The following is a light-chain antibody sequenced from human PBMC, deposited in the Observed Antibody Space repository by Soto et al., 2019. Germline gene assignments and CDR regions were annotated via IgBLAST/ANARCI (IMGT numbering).Light chain of an antibody. CDR3: QHYANWPLT. Sequence: EIVMTQSPATLSVSPGERATLSCGASQSVRSSLAWYQQKPGQAPRLLIYGASTRATGVPARFSGSASGTEFTLTITSLQSEDFAVYYCQHYANWPLTFGGGTKVDIK. CDR2: GAS. J-gene: IGKJ4*01. V-gene: IGKV3-15*01. CDR1: QSVRSS.